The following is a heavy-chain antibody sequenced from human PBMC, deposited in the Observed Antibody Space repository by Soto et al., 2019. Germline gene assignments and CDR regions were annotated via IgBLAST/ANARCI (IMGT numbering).Heavy chain of an antibody. CDR3: ARDHGKNYGDYGWFDP. J-gene: IGHJ5*02. V-gene: IGHV4-59*01. D-gene: IGHD4-17*01. Sequence: SETLSLTCTVSGGSISSYCLSWIRQPPGKGLEWIGYIYYSGSTNYNPSLKSRVTISVDTSKNQFSLKLSSVTAADTAVYYCARDHGKNYGDYGWFDPWGQGTLVTVSS. CDR1: GGSISSYC. CDR2: IYYSGST.